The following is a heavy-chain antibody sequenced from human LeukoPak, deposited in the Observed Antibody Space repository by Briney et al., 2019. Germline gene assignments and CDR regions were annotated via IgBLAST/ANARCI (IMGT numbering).Heavy chain of an antibody. CDR1: GGSISSSY. D-gene: IGHD3-22*01. CDR2: IYYSGDT. J-gene: IGHJ4*02. V-gene: IGHV4-59*08. CDR3: ARHYNYDGGGDPFDF. Sequence: SETLSLTCTVSGGSISSSYWSWIRQPPGKGLECIGYIYYSGDTNYNPSLKSRVSMSLDTSKNQLSLKLSSVTAADTAVYYCARHYNYDGGGDPFDFWGQGTLVTVSS.